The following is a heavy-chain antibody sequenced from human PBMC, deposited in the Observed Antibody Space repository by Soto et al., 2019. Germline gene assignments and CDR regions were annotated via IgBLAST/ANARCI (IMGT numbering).Heavy chain of an antibody. J-gene: IGHJ6*02. D-gene: IGHD2-8*01. CDR3: ASESGRTRGMDV. Sequence: QVQAVQSGAEVKKPGSSVKVSCKASGGTFSSYVISWVRQAPGQGLEWMGRIIPICFTASYAQKFQGRVKITAAESPSTAYMELTSLRSEDTAVYYCASESGRTRGMDVWGQGTTITVSS. CDR1: GGTFSSYV. CDR2: IIPICFTA. V-gene: IGHV1-69*18.